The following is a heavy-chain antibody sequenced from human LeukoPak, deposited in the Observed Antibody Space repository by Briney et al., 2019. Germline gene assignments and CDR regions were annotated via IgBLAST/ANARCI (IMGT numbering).Heavy chain of an antibody. CDR1: GFTFSSYG. V-gene: IGHV3-30*02. CDR3: AKDVVVVGNDGFDV. D-gene: IGHD2-15*01. J-gene: IGHJ3*01. Sequence: GRSLRLSCAASGFTFSSYGMHWVRQAPGKGLEWVAFIRFDGTYKYYGDSVKGRFTISRDNYKNTLYLQMNSLRAEDTAVYYCAKDVVVVGNDGFDVWGPGTMVTVSS. CDR2: IRFDGTYK.